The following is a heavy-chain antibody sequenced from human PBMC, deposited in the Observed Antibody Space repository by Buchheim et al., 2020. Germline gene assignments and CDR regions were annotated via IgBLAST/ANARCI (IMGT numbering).Heavy chain of an antibody. D-gene: IGHD3-22*01. CDR3: ARFHYDTSMDV. J-gene: IGHJ6*02. V-gene: IGHV1-2*02. CDR1: GYTITGYY. Sequence: QVQLVQSGAEVKKPGASVKVSCKASGYTITGYYMHWVRQAPGQGLEWMGWINPNNGHTNYAQKFQGRVTMTRDTSISTVYMELSRLRSDDTAVYYCARFHYDTSMDVWGQGTT. CDR2: INPNNGHT.